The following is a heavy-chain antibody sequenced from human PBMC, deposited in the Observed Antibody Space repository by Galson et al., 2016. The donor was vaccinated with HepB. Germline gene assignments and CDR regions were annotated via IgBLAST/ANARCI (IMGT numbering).Heavy chain of an antibody. CDR3: ARGAPGFDWLSNPQQFDY. V-gene: IGHV3-7*03. CDR2: IKEDGSKA. J-gene: IGHJ4*02. D-gene: IGHD3-9*01. Sequence: SLRLSCAASGFTFSRFWMNWVRQAPGKGLEWVASIKEDGSKAFYADSVKGRFTISRDNVENSLSLQMNSLRAEDTAVFYCARGAPGFDWLSNPQQFDYWGQGTLVTVSS. CDR1: GFTFSRFW.